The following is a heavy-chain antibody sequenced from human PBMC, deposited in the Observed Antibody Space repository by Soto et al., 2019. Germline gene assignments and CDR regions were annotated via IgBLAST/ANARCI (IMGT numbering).Heavy chain of an antibody. J-gene: IGHJ5*02. Sequence: GRSLRLCCAASGFTFSSYAMSWVRQAPGKGLEWVSAISGSGGSTYYADSVKGRFTISRDNSKNTLYLQMNSLRAEDTAVYYCAKDLGDYDSSGYYYLGGFDPWGQGTLVTVSS. D-gene: IGHD3-22*01. V-gene: IGHV3-23*01. CDR1: GFTFSSYA. CDR2: ISGSGGST. CDR3: AKDLGDYDSSGYYYLGGFDP.